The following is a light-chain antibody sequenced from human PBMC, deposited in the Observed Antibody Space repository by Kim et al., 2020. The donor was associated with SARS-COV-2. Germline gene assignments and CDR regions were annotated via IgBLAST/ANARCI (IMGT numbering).Light chain of an antibody. J-gene: IGLJ3*02. CDR1: SSDVGRYNY. Sequence: GQSITISCTGSSSDVGRYNYVSWYQQHPGKAPNLMIYDVSQRPSGISNRFSGSKSGNTASLNISGLQAEDEADYYCSSYTSSSAWVFGGGTQLTVL. V-gene: IGLV2-14*04. CDR2: DVS. CDR3: SSYTSSSAWV.